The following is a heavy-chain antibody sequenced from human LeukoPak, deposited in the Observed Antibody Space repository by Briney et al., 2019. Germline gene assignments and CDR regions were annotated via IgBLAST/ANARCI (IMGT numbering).Heavy chain of an antibody. CDR2: IYYSGST. D-gene: IGHD6-13*01. CDR1: GGSISSYY. CDR3: ARRDSSSCIDY. V-gene: IGHV4-59*08. J-gene: IGHJ4*02. Sequence: PSGTLSLTCTVSGGSISSYYWSWIRQPPGKGLDWIGYIYYSGSTNYNPSLKSRVTISVDTSKNQFSLKLSSVTAADTAVYYCARRDSSSCIDYWGQGTLVTVSS.